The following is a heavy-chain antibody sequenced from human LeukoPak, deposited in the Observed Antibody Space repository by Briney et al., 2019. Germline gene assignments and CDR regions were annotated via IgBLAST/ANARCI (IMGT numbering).Heavy chain of an antibody. CDR3: ARHWGSHGDPYDY. CDR1: GYSISSGYY. Sequence: PSETLSLTCAVSGYSISSGYYWGWIRQPPGKGLEWIGSIYYSGSTYYNPSLKSRVTISVDTSKNQFSLKLSSVTAADTAVYYCARHWGSHGDPYDYWGQGTLVTVSS. J-gene: IGHJ4*02. D-gene: IGHD2-21*01. V-gene: IGHV4-38-2*01. CDR2: IYYSGST.